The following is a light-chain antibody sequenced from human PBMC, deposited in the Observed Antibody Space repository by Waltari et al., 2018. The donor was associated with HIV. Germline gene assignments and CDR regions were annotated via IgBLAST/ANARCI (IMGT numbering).Light chain of an antibody. CDR1: NSNIGTNA. CDR2: GTD. J-gene: IGLJ2*01. Sequence: QSLLTQPPSASGTPGQRVTISCSGSNSNIGTNAVNWYQQVTGTAPKVIIYGTDQRPSGVPDRFSGSKSGTSASLAISALQSEDEADYYCATWDDSLVRPGVVFGGRTKLTVL. CDR3: ATWDDSLVRPGVV. V-gene: IGLV1-44*01.